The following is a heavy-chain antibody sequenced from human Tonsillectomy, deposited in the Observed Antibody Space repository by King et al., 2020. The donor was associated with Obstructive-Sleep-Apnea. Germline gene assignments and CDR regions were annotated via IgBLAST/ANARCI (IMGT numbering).Heavy chain of an antibody. CDR3: TTEGESYYYGGEYYGLDV. CDR1: GFTFSDAW. D-gene: IGHD1-26*01. J-gene: IGHJ6*01. V-gene: IGHV3-15*01. Sequence: VQLVESGGGLIKPGGSLRLSCAASGFTFSDAWMSWVRQAPGKGLEWVGRIKRKTDGGTTEYAAPVKGRFTISRDDSKNTLYLQMNSLKTEDTAVYFCTTEGESYYYGGEYYGLDVWGQGTTVTVSS. CDR2: IKRKTDGGTT.